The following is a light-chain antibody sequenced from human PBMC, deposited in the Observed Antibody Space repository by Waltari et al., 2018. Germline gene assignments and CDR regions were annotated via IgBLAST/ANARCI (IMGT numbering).Light chain of an antibody. Sequence: SYDLTQPPSVSVSPGQTAYISCSGNKLWDINVSWYQQRPGQSPVLVILQDNERPPGVPERFSGSHPANTATLVISGTQDLDEADYYCQAWDNWTVVFGGGTKLTVL. CDR3: QAWDNWTVV. CDR1: KLWDIN. V-gene: IGLV3-1*01. J-gene: IGLJ2*01. CDR2: QDN.